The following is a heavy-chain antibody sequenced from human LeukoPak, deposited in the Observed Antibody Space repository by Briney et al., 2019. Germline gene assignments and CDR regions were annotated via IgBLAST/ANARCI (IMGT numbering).Heavy chain of an antibody. D-gene: IGHD3-3*01. J-gene: IGHJ4*02. Sequence: SETLSLTCTVSGGSISSSSYYWGWIRQPPGKGLEWIGSIYYSGSTYYNPSLKSRVTISVDTSKNQFSLKLSSVTAADTAVYYCARTLYDFWSGFLFDYWGQGTLVTVSS. CDR1: GGSISSSSYY. CDR3: ARTLYDFWSGFLFDY. CDR2: IYYSGST. V-gene: IGHV4-39*07.